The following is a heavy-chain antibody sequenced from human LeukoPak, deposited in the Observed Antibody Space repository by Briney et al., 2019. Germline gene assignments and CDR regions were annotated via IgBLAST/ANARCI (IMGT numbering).Heavy chain of an antibody. Sequence: GGSLRLSCAAAGFTFSSYEMNWVRQATGKGLEWVSYISSSGSTIYYADSVKGRFTISRDNAKNSLYLQMNSLRAEDTAVYYCAELGITMIGGVWGKGTTVTISS. CDR3: AELGITMIGGV. D-gene: IGHD3-10*02. CDR2: ISSSGSTI. CDR1: GFTFSSYE. J-gene: IGHJ6*04. V-gene: IGHV3-48*03.